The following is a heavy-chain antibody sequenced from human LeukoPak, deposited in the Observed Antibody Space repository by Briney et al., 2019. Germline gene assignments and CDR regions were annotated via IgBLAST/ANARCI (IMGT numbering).Heavy chain of an antibody. Sequence: GGSLRLSCEGSGFTFSNYWMGWVRQAPGKGLQWVADIKTDGSEKYYVDSVKGRFTISRDNAKNSLYLQMNSVRAEDTAVYYCARDIGLDYWGQGTLVTVSS. CDR3: ARDIGLDY. V-gene: IGHV3-7*01. J-gene: IGHJ4*02. CDR1: GFTFSNYW. CDR2: IKTDGSEK.